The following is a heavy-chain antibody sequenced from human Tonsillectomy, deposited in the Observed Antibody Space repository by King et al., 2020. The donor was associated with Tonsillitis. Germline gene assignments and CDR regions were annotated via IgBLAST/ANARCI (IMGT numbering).Heavy chain of an antibody. CDR1: GFTFDDYA. D-gene: IGHD5-24*01. Sequence: VQLVESGGGLVQPGRSLRLSCAASGFTFDDYAMHWVRQAPGKGLEWVSGISWNSDNIGYVDSVKGRFTISRDNAKNSLYLQMNTLRAEDTALYYCAKAGAPSVEMAINGFFDYWGQGTLVTVSS. V-gene: IGHV3-9*01. CDR3: AKAGAPSVEMAINGFFDY. J-gene: IGHJ4*02. CDR2: ISWNSDNI.